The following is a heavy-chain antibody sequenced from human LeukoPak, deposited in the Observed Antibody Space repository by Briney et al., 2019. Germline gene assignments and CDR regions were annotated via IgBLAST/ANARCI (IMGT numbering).Heavy chain of an antibody. J-gene: IGHJ4*02. CDR1: GYTFTSYD. CDR3: ARGRSSKVRGVTTKYYFDY. D-gene: IGHD3-10*01. Sequence: ASVKVSCKASGYTFTSYDINWVRQATGQGLELMGWMNPNSGNTGYAQKFQGRVTMTRNTSISTAYMELSSLRSEDTAVYYCARGRSSKVRGVTTKYYFDYWGQGTLVTVSS. CDR2: MNPNSGNT. V-gene: IGHV1-8*01.